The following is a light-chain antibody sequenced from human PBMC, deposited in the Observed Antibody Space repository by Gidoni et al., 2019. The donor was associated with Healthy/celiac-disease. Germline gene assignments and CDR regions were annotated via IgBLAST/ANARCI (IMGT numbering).Light chain of an antibody. J-gene: IGKJ3*01. CDR3: QLSYNILT. CDR1: QSISGY. Sequence: DVQMTQSPPFLSASVGDRVTITCRASQSISGYLNWYQLKSGKAPELLIYAASTLRHGVPSRFSGSGSGTDFTLIISSLQPDDFATYYCQLSYNILTFGPGTKVDMK. CDR2: AAS. V-gene: IGKV1-39*01.